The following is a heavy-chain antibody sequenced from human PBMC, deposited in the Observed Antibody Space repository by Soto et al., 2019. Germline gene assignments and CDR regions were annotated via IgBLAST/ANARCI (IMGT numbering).Heavy chain of an antibody. CDR3: ARVPMEQWGYGMDV. V-gene: IGHV3-33*01. CDR1: GFTFSSYG. D-gene: IGHD6-19*01. J-gene: IGHJ6*02. CDR2: IWYDGSNK. Sequence: VQLVESGGGVVQPGRSLRLSCAASGFTFSSYGMHWVRQAPGKGLEWVAVIWYDGSNKYYADSVKGRFTISRDNSKNTLYLQMNSLRAEYTAVYYCARVPMEQWGYGMDVWGQGTTVTVSS.